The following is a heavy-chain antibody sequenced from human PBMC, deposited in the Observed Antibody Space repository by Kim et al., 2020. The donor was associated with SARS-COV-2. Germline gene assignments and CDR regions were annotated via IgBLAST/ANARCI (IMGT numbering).Heavy chain of an antibody. D-gene: IGHD2-21*02. CDR1: GYTFTRYW. CDR3: AALGAYGDGY. Sequence: GESLKISSKGSGYTFTRYWINWVRHMPGKGLEWMGRIDPSDSDTAYSPSFQGHISISVDSSINTAYLQWSSLKASDTAMYFCAALGAYGDGYGGQGTLVTVSS. CDR2: IDPSDSDT. V-gene: IGHV5-10-1*01. J-gene: IGHJ4*02.